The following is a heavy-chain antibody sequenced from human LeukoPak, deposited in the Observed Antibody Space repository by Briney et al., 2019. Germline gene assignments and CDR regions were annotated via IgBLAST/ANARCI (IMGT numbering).Heavy chain of an antibody. CDR2: IYPGDSDT. CDR3: ARRADSSAYYTY. J-gene: IGHJ4*02. Sequence: GESLKISCKGFGYSFTNYWIGWVRQMPGKGLEWMGIIYPGDSDTRYSPSFQGQVTISADKSIGTAYLQWGSLKASDTAMYYCARRADSSAYYTYWGQGTLVIVFS. V-gene: IGHV5-51*01. D-gene: IGHD3-22*01. CDR1: GYSFTNYW.